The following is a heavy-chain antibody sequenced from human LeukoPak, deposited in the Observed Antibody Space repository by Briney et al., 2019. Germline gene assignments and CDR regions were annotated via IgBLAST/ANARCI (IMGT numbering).Heavy chain of an antibody. D-gene: IGHD3-22*01. CDR2: LNSDGSIT. Sequence: GGSLRLSRAASGFTFSNYWMHWVRQAPGKGLVWVSRLNSDGSITTYADSVKGRFTISRDNTKNTLYLQMNGLRADDSAVYYCARSYYSDSSGYVYSWGQGTLVTVSS. CDR3: ARSYYSDSSGYVYS. V-gene: IGHV3-74*01. CDR1: GFTFSNYW. J-gene: IGHJ4*02.